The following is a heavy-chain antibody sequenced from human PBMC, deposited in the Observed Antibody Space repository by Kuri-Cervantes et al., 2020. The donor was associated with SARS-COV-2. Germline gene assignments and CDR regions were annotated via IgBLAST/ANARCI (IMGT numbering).Heavy chain of an antibody. CDR3: ARDFFTMGRRGVDI. J-gene: IGHJ3*02. V-gene: IGHV3-30-3*01. CDR2: ISYDGSNK. CDR1: GFTFSSYA. D-gene: IGHD3-10*01. Sequence: LSLTCAASGFTFSSYAMSWVRQAPGKGLEWVAVISYDGSNKYYADSVKGRFTISRDNSMNTLYLQMNSLRAEDTAVYYCARDFFTMGRRGVDIWGQGTMVTVSS.